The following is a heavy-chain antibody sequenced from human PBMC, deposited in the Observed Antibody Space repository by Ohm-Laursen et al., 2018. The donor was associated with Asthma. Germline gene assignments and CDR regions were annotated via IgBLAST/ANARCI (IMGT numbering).Heavy chain of an antibody. D-gene: IGHD4/OR15-4a*01. CDR3: RAVPSRTMYFDY. Sequence: SLRLSCAASGFTFSSYGMHWVRQAPGKGLEWVAVISYDGSNKYYADSVKGRFTISRDNAKNSLYLQMNSLRTEDTAVYFCRAVPSRTMYFDYWGQGILVTVSS. CDR1: GFTFSSYG. CDR2: ISYDGSNK. J-gene: IGHJ4*02. V-gene: IGHV3-30*03.